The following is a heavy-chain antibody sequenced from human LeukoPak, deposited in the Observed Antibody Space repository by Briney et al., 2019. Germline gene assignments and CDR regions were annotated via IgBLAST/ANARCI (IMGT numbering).Heavy chain of an antibody. V-gene: IGHV3-30-3*01. CDR1: GFTFSSYA. J-gene: IGHJ6*02. CDR3: ARDYIAAAGKTYYYYGMDV. CDR2: ISYDGSNK. Sequence: PGGSLRLSCAASGFTFSSYAMHWARQAPGKGLEWVAVISYDGSNKYHADSVKGRFTISRDNSKNTLYLQMNSLRAEDTAVYYSARDYIAAAGKTYYYYGMDVWGQGTTVTVSS. D-gene: IGHD6-13*01.